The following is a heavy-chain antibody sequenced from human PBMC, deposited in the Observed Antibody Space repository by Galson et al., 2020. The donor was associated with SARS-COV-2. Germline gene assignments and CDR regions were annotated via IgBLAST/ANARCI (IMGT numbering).Heavy chain of an antibody. Sequence: GGSLRLSCAASGFKFSTYAMAWVRQAPGKGLQWVSNINGDGGSTYYADSVKGRFIISRDNSNNTLYLQMNSLTAEDTAVYYCGQLIVGATPRIGYWGQGAPVTVSS. J-gene: IGHJ4*02. CDR1: GFKFSTYA. CDR2: INGDGGST. V-gene: IGHV3-23*01. D-gene: IGHD1-26*01. CDR3: GQLIVGATPRIGY.